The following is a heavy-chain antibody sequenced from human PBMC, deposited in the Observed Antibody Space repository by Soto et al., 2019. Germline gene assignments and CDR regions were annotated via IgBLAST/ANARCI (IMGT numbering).Heavy chain of an antibody. D-gene: IGHD3-3*01. Sequence: SETLSLTCTVSDDSITSNKHYWTWIRQHPGKGLEWIGYIYLSGFTYSTPSLKSRVNMSLDTSKNQFSLKLSSVTAADTAVYYCARGRLDEFWSGYLYYLDSWGPGTLVT. V-gene: IGHV4-30-4*08. CDR3: ARGRLDEFWSGYLYYLDS. CDR1: DDSITSNKHY. CDR2: IYLSGFT. J-gene: IGHJ4*02.